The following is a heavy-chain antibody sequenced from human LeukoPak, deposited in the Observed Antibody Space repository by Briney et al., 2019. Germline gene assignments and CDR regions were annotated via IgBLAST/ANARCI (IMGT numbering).Heavy chain of an antibody. D-gene: IGHD3-10*01. J-gene: IGHJ5*02. CDR1: GGSISSGGYY. Sequence: PSQTLSLTYTVSGGSISSGGYYWSWIRQHPGEGLEWIGYIYYSGSTYYNPSLKSRVTISVDTSKNQFSLKLSSVTAADTAVYYCARLGRFRWFDPWGQGTLVTVSS. CDR2: IYYSGST. V-gene: IGHV4-31*03. CDR3: ARLGRFRWFDP.